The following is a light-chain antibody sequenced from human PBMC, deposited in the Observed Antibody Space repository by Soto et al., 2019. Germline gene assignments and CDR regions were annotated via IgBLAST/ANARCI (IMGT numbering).Light chain of an antibody. Sequence: DIQLTQSLSFLSASVGDRVTITCRASQGISSYLAWYQQKPGKAPKLLIYAASTLQSGVPSRFSGSGSGTEFTLTISSLQPEDFATYYCQQLNSYRYTFGQGTKLEIK. CDR3: QQLNSYRYT. V-gene: IGKV1-9*01. CDR2: AAS. J-gene: IGKJ2*01. CDR1: QGISSY.